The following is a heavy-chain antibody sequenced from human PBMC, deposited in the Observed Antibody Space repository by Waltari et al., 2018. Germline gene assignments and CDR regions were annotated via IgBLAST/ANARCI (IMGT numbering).Heavy chain of an antibody. CDR2: INPNTGAT. CDR3: ARDLFPSFWSGYGIDF. Sequence: QVQLVQSGADVKKPGASVRVSCTTSGYTFNDYYIYWVRQAPGKGLEWMGRINPNTGATNLAQKYQGRLSMTRDPSITTAYMELNGLTSDDTAVYYCARDLFPSFWSGYGIDFWGQGTLVTVSS. V-gene: IGHV1-2*02. D-gene: IGHD3-3*01. J-gene: IGHJ3*01. CDR1: GYTFNDYY.